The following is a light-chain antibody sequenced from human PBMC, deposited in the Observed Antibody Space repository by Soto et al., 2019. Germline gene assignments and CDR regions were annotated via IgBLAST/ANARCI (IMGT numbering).Light chain of an antibody. V-gene: IGLV1-44*01. CDR3: EAWDETLDGLYV. CDR1: SSNVAINP. CDR2: ETD. J-gene: IGLJ1*01. Sequence: QSVLTQPPSVSGTPGQRVTISCSGSSSNVAINPVNWYQHLPGAAPRLLIYETDRRSSGVPDRFSASKSGTSASLAISGLTSEDEADYPCEAWDETLDGLYVFGTRTKVTVL.